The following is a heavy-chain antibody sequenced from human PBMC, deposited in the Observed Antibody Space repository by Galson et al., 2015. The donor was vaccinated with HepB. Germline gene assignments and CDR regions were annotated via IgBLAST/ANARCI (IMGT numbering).Heavy chain of an antibody. J-gene: IGHJ6*02. Sequence: SLRLSCAASGFTFDDFAMHWVRQVPGQGLEWVSGINWNSGSTDYADSVKGRFTISRDNAKNSLYLQMNSLRTEDTALYYCEKDISGFSYGYGYFDFGMDFWGQGTTVTVSS. D-gene: IGHD5-18*01. CDR1: GFTFDDFA. CDR2: INWNSGST. V-gene: IGHV3-9*01. CDR3: EKDISGFSYGYGYFDFGMDF.